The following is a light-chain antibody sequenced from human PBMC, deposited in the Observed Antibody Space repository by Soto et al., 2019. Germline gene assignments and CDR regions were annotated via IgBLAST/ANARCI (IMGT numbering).Light chain of an antibody. CDR1: QSVSSSY. Sequence: EIVLTQSPGTLSLSPGERATLSCRASQSVSSSYLAWYQQKPGQAPRLLIYGASSRATGIPDRFSGSGSGTDFTLTISRLDPEDFAVYYYQQYGSSPPYTFGQGTKLEIK. V-gene: IGKV3-20*01. CDR2: GAS. J-gene: IGKJ2*01. CDR3: QQYGSSPPYT.